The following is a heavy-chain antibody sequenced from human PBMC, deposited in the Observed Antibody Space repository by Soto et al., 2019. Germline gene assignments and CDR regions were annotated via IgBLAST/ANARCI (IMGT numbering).Heavy chain of an antibody. CDR1: GGSMSSNY. Sequence: SETLSLTCTVSGGSMSSNYWTWIRQSPGKGLEWIGYIYYTGSTKYNPSLKSRVTISLDTSKNQFSLRLTSVTPADTAVYYCARGGSYGDFFDYWGQGAQVTV. D-gene: IGHD4-17*01. CDR3: ARGGSYGDFFDY. V-gene: IGHV4-59*01. J-gene: IGHJ4*02. CDR2: IYYTGST.